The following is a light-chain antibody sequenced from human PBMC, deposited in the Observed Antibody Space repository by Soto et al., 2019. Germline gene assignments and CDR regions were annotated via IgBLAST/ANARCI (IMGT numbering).Light chain of an antibody. Sequence: QSALTQPASVSGSPGQSITISCTGTSSDVGAYNYVSWYQQHPGKAPKPMIYDVTNRPSGVSNRFSGSKSGYTASLTISGLQAEDDADYYCSSYSTISTYVFGTWTKLTVL. J-gene: IGLJ1*01. CDR3: SSYSTISTYV. V-gene: IGLV2-14*03. CDR1: SSDVGAYNY. CDR2: DVT.